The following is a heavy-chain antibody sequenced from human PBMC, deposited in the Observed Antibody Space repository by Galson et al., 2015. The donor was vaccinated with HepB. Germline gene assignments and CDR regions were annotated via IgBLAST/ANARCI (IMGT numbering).Heavy chain of an antibody. CDR2: IKEDGSAK. CDR3: TTLRGDGSPGGMDY. Sequence: SLRLSCAASGFSFSSYWMNWVRQAPGKGLEWVANIKEDGSAKNYMDSVKGRFTISRDNAKKSLYLQMYSLRAEDTAVYYCTTLRGDGSPGGMDYGGQGTLVTVSS. J-gene: IGHJ4*02. CDR1: GFSFSSYW. V-gene: IGHV3-7*03. D-gene: IGHD5-24*01.